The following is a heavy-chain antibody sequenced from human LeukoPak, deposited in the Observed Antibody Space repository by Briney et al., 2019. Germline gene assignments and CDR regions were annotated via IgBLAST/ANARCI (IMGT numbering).Heavy chain of an antibody. J-gene: IGHJ1*01. CDR3: ARDWAPMVRGAPVA. D-gene: IGHD3-10*01. CDR1: GFTFSSYA. Sequence: GGSLRLSCAASGFTFSSYAMHWVRQAPGKGLEWVAVISYDGSNKYYADSVKGRFTISRDNSKNTLYLQMNSLRAEDTAVYYCARDWAPMVRGAPVAWGQGTLVTVSS. CDR2: ISYDGSNK. V-gene: IGHV3-30-3*01.